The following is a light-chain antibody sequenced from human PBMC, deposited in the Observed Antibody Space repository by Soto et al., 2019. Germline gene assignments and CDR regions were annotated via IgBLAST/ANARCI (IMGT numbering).Light chain of an antibody. CDR1: QSISTY. CDR3: QQTYMTPIT. Sequence: DIQMTQSPSSLSASVGDRVTITCRASQSISTYLIWYQQKPGRAPKLLIYSASSLQSGIPSRFSGSGSGTDFTDFTLTISSLQPEDFATYYCQQTYMTPITCGQGTRLEI. V-gene: IGKV1-39*01. J-gene: IGKJ5*01. CDR2: SAS.